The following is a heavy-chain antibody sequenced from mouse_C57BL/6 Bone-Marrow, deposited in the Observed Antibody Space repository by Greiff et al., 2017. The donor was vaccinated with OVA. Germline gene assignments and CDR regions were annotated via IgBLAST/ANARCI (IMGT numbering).Heavy chain of an antibody. J-gene: IGHJ2*01. Sequence: VKLMESGAELARPGASVKLSCKASGYTFTSYGISWVKQRTGQGLEWIGEICPRSGNTYYNEKFKGKATLPEDKSYSTPYMELSSLTSEDSAVYFCARQLRLRGYFDYWGQGTTLTVSS. CDR3: ARQLRLRGYFDY. V-gene: IGHV1-81*01. CDR1: GYTFTSYG. CDR2: ICPRSGNT. D-gene: IGHD3-2*02.